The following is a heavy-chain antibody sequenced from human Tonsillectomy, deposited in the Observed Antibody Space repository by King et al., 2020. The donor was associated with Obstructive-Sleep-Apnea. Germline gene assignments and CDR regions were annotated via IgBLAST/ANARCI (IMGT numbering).Heavy chain of an antibody. CDR1: GYSFNNFP. CDR3: ARDFSNSTRWVMEV. CDR2: INSDNGNI. D-gene: IGHD4-11*01. Sequence: VQLVQSGAEVKKPGTSVKVSCKASGYSFNNFPFHWVRQAPGQRHEWMGWINSDNGNIKYSEKFQGRITLSRDTSANTVYMDLSSLRSEDTAVYYCARDFSNSTRWVMEVWSQGTTVVVS. V-gene: IGHV1-3*01. J-gene: IGHJ6*02.